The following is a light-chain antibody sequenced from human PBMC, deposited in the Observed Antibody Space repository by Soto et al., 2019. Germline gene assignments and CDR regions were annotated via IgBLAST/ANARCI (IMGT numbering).Light chain of an antibody. CDR3: QQYNSSPT. CDR2: KAS. J-gene: IGKJ1*01. Sequence: DIQMTQSPSTLSASVGDRVTITCRASQSISSWLAWYQQKPGKAPKLLIYKASSLESGVPSRFSGSGSGTEFTLTISSLQPDDFATYYCQQYNSSPTFGQGNKVEIK. CDR1: QSISSW. V-gene: IGKV1-5*03.